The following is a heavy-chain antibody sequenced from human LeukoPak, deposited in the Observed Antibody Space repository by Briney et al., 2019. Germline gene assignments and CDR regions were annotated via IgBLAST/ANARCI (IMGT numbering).Heavy chain of an antibody. CDR3: ARDVVATIGIFDY. CDR1: GFTFSGYS. J-gene: IGHJ4*02. V-gene: IGHV3-21*01. Sequence: GSLRLSCAASGFTFSGYSMNWVRQAPGKGLEWVSSISSSSSYIYYADSVKGRFTISRDNAKNSLYLQMNSLRAEDTAVYYCARDVVATIGIFDYWGQGTLVTVSS. D-gene: IGHD5-12*01. CDR2: ISSSSSYI.